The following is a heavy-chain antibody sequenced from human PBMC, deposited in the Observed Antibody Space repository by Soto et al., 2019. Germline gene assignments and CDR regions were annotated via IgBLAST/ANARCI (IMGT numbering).Heavy chain of an antibody. CDR2: INHSGST. V-gene: IGHV4-34*01. CDR1: GGSFSGQY. D-gene: IGHD5-12*01. Sequence: SETLSHTCAVYGGSFSGQYWSWIRQPPGKGLEWIGEINHSGSTNYNPSLKSRVTISVDTSKNQFSLKLSSVTAADTAVYYCARIGNVDIVATTRGFDYWGQGTLVTVSS. J-gene: IGHJ4*02. CDR3: ARIGNVDIVATTRGFDY.